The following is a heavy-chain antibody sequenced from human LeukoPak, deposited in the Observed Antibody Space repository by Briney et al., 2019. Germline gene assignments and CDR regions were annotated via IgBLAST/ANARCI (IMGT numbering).Heavy chain of an antibody. CDR1: GFTFDDYA. Sequence: QPGGSLRLSCAASGFTFDDYAMHWVRQAPGKGLEWVSGISWNSGSIGYADSVKGRFTISRDTAKNSLYLQMNSLRAEDTAVYYCARGWLNFYYFDYWGQGTLVTVSS. CDR3: ARGWLNFYYFDY. J-gene: IGHJ4*02. D-gene: IGHD5-12*01. V-gene: IGHV3-9*01. CDR2: ISWNSGSI.